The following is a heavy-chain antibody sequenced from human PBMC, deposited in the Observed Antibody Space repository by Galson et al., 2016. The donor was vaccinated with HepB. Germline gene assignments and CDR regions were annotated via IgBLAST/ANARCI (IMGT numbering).Heavy chain of an antibody. V-gene: IGHV1-18*04. CDR2: ISANSGNT. CDR1: GYRFPTYG. D-gene: IGHD5-24*01. J-gene: IGHJ4*02. CDR3: ARDVQFRLDY. Sequence: SVKVSCKVSGYRFPTYGISWVRQAPGQGLEWLGWISANSGNTYYAQKFQDRVTMTRDTAASTVYMDLRSLRSDDPAVYYCARDVQFRLDYWGQGTLVTVSS.